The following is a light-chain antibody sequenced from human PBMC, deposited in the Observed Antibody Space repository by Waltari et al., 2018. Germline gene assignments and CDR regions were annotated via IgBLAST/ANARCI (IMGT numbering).Light chain of an antibody. CDR1: SGYSNYT. CDR3: GADHGSGSNFVWV. J-gene: IGLJ1*01. Sequence: QPVLTQPPSASASLGASVTLTCTLRSGYSNYTVAWYQQRPGKGPRFVMRVGTGGIVGSKGDGIPDRFSVLGSGLNRYLTIKNIQEEDESDYHCGADHGSGSNFVWVFGTGTKVTVL. V-gene: IGLV9-49*01. CDR2: VGTGGIVG.